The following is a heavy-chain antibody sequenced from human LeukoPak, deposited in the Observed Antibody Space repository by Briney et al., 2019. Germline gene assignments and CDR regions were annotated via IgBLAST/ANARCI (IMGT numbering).Heavy chain of an antibody. V-gene: IGHV1-69*01. J-gene: IGHJ5*02. CDR2: IIPMFETT. Sequence: GASVKVSCKASGGSFSRNAISWVRQAPGQGLEWMGGIIPMFETTNYAQKFQDRVTITADESTSTAYMELSSLRSEDTAVYYCAASRRIHGSGLAVRFSWLDPWGQGTLITVSS. CDR3: AASRRIHGSGLAVRFSWLDP. D-gene: IGHD3-10*01. CDR1: GGSFSRNA.